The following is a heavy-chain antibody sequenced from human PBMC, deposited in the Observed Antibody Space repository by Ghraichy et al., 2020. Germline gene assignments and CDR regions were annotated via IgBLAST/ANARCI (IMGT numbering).Heavy chain of an antibody. CDR3: ARGGSHYDILTGYSRYYYYDMDV. CDR2: IGTAGDT. Sequence: LSLTCAASGFIFSRYDMHWVRQATGKGLEWVSAIGTAGDTYYPGSVKGRFTISRENAKNSLYLQMNSLRAGDTAVYYCARGGSHYDILTGYSRYYYYDMDVWGQGTTVTVSS. CDR1: GFIFSRYD. D-gene: IGHD3-9*01. J-gene: IGHJ6*02. V-gene: IGHV3-13*01.